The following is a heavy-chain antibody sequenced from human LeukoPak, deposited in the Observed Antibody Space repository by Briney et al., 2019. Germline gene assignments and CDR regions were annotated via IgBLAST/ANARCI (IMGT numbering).Heavy chain of an antibody. V-gene: IGHV4-34*01. J-gene: IGHJ5*02. Sequence: ETLSLTCAVYGGSFSAYYWSWIRQPPGPGLEWIGEMNHSGRINYHPSLKSRVTISVYTSKNQCSLKLSSVTAADTAVYYCARGLGLLHRRFDPWGQGTLVTVSS. CDR2: MNHSGRI. CDR3: ARGLGLLHRRFDP. D-gene: IGHD2-15*01. CDR1: GGSFSAYY.